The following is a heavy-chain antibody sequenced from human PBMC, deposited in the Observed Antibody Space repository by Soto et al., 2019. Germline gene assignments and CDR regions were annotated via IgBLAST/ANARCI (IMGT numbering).Heavy chain of an antibody. V-gene: IGHV3-21*01. J-gene: IGHJ4*02. Sequence: GGSLRLSCAASGFTFSSYSMNWVRQAPGKGLEWVSSISSSSSYIYYADSVKGRFTISRDNAKNSLYLQMNSLRAEDTAVYYCARFSSQWLRWFDYWGQGTLVTVSS. CDR1: GFTFSSYS. CDR2: ISSSSSYI. D-gene: IGHD5-12*01. CDR3: ARFSSQWLRWFDY.